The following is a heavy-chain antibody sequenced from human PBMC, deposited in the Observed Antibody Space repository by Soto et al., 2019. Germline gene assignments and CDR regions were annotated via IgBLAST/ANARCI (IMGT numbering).Heavy chain of an antibody. Sequence: GESLKISCKASGYKFTTFCLNWVRQTPGKGLEWLGRIDPTDSFTNYSPPFEGHVTISVDRSISTAYLQWNSLQALDTAIYYCARPASGGSRDAFDVWGQGTTVTVSS. CDR1: GYKFTTFC. V-gene: IGHV5-10-1*01. D-gene: IGHD2-15*01. CDR3: ARPASGGSRDAFDV. CDR2: IDPTDSFT. J-gene: IGHJ3*01.